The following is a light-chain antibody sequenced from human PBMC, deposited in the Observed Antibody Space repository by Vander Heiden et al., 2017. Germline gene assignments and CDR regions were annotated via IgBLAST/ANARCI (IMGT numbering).Light chain of an antibody. CDR3: QQLNSYRFT. CDR2: AAS. V-gene: IGKV1-9*01. J-gene: IGKJ3*01. CDR1: QGISSY. Sequence: IQLTQSPSSLSASVGDRVTITCRASQGISSYLAWYQQKPGKAPKLLIYAASTSQSGVPSRFSGSGSGTDFTLTISSLQPADFATYSCQQLNSYRFTFGHGTKVDIK.